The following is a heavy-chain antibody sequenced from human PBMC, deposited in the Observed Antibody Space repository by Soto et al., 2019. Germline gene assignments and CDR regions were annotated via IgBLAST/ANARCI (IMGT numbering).Heavy chain of an antibody. CDR2: INTANDNT. V-gene: IGHV1-3*04. Sequence: QVQLAQSGAEVKKPGASVKVSCKASGYTFTSYAMHWVRQAPGQRLEWMGSINTANDNTRYSQNFQGRVTITRDPFASTAYMELSSLKSEDTAISYCARGSSWSYFDYWGQGTLVTVSS. J-gene: IGHJ4*02. CDR1: GYTFTSYA. D-gene: IGHD6-13*01. CDR3: ARGSSWSYFDY.